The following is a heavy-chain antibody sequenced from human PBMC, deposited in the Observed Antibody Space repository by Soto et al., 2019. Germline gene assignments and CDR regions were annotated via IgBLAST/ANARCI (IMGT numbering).Heavy chain of an antibody. J-gene: IGHJ6*02. CDR3: TRATFDV. D-gene: IGHD1-1*01. CDR2: IWFDGVKE. CDR1: GFSFSTYS. V-gene: IGHV3-33*01. Sequence: PGGSLRLSCAVSGFSFSTYSIHWVRQAPCKGLEWLAIIWFDGVKEYYAESVRGRFTISIDNSKNTVFLQMDTVGAEDSALYYCTRATFDVWGQGTTVTVSS.